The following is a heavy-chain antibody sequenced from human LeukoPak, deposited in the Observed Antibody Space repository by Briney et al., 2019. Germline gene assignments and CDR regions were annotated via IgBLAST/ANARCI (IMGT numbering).Heavy chain of an antibody. D-gene: IGHD2-15*01. CDR2: IYYSGGS. V-gene: IGHV4-59*01. CDR1: GGSISSYY. Sequence: SETLSLTCTVSGGSISSYYWSWIRQPPGKGLEWIGFIYYSGGSNYNPSLKSRVTISVDTSKNQFSLKLSSVTAADTAVYYCARTTERYCRGGSCYYFYYYMDVWGKGTTVTVSS. CDR3: ARTTERYCRGGSCYYFYYYMDV. J-gene: IGHJ6*03.